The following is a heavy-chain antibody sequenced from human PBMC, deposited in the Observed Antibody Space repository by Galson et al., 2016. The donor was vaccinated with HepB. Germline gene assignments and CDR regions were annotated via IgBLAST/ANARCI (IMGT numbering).Heavy chain of an antibody. D-gene: IGHD1-26*01. J-gene: IGHJ6*04. V-gene: IGHV3-23*01. Sequence: SLRLSCAASGFTFSSNRMSWVRQAPGKGLEVVSSISRSGDSTDYADSVKGRFTISRDNSKNTLSLQMNSLRAEDTAVYYCVQGSTAPAVWGKGTTVTVSS. CDR3: VQGSTAPAV. CDR2: ISRSGDST. CDR1: GFTFSSNR.